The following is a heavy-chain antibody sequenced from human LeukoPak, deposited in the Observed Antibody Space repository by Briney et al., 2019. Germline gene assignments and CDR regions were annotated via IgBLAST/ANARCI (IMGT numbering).Heavy chain of an antibody. CDR3: ARDGTPNYGSGWVYMDV. CDR2: ISASGTVT. V-gene: IGHV3-48*03. Sequence: GGSLRLSCAASGFTFSTYGMNWVRQAPGKGLEWIAYISASGTVTHYADSMEGRFTISRDNAKNSLYLEMNSLRGEDTAVYYCARDGTPNYGSGWVYMDVWGKGTTVTISS. D-gene: IGHD6-25*01. CDR1: GFTFSTYG. J-gene: IGHJ6*04.